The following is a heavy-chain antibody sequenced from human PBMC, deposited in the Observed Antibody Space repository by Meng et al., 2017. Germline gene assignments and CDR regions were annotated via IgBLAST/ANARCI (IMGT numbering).Heavy chain of an antibody. CDR2: IRSRPNIYAT. J-gene: IGHJ4*03. CDR1: GVTFSGSD. V-gene: IGHV3-73*02. D-gene: IGHD1-20*01. CDR3: TIYITGHF. Sequence: EGELVGPGGGLGQPGGFLKLSCAVSGVTFSGSDIHWVRQASGKGLEWVGRIRSRPNIYATAYAASVRGRFTISRDDSKNTAYLQMNSLKTEDTAVYYCTIYITGHFWGQGTLVTVSS.